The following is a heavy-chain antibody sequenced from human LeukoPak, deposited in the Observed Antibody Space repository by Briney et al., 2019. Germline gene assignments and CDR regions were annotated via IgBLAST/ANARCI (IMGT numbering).Heavy chain of an antibody. CDR3: ASDYYGSGSYYTPFDY. Sequence: ASVKVSCKASGYTFTSYGISWVRQAPGQGLECMGWISAYNGNTNYAQKLQGRVTMTRDTSISTAYMELSRLRSDDTAVYYCASDYYGSGSYYTPFDYWGQGTLVTVSS. CDR1: GYTFTSYG. V-gene: IGHV1-18*01. D-gene: IGHD3-10*01. CDR2: ISAYNGNT. J-gene: IGHJ4*02.